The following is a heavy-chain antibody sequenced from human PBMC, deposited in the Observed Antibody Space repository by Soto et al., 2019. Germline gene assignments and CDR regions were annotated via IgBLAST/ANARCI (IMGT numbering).Heavy chain of an antibody. V-gene: IGHV4-59*01. CDR1: GGSISSYY. D-gene: IGHD3-3*01. CDR3: ARPERSGFPYNWFDP. J-gene: IGHJ5*02. CDR2: IYYSGST. Sequence: ETLSLTCTVSGGSISSYYWSWIRQRPGKGLEWIGYIYYSGSTNYNPSLKSRVTISVDTSKNQFSLKLSSVTAADTAVYYCARPERSGFPYNWFDPWGQGTLVTVSS.